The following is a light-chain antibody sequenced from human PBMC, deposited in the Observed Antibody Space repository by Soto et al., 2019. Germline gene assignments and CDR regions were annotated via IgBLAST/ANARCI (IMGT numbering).Light chain of an antibody. CDR2: AAS. Sequence: AIRMTQYPSSFSASTGDRVTITCRASQGISSYLAWYQQKPGKAPKLLIYAASTLQSGVPSRFSGSGSGTDVTLTISCLQSEDFATYYCQQYYSYPLTVGPGTKVDIQ. J-gene: IGKJ3*01. V-gene: IGKV1-8*01. CDR3: QQYYSYPLT. CDR1: QGISSY.